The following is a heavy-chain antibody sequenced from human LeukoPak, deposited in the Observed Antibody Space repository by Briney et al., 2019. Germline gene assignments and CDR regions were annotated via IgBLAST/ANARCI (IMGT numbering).Heavy chain of an antibody. Sequence: ASVKVSCMASGYTFTSYYMHWVRQAPGQGLEWMGIINPSGGSTSYAQKFQGRVTMTRDTSTSTVYMELSSLRSEDTAVYYYARDGWSDAFDIWGKGTMVTVSS. V-gene: IGHV1-46*01. CDR3: ARDGWSDAFDI. J-gene: IGHJ3*02. CDR1: GYTFTSYY. D-gene: IGHD6-19*01. CDR2: INPSGGST.